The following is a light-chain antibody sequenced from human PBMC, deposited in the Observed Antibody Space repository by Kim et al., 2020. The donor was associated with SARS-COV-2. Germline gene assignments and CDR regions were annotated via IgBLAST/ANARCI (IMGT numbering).Light chain of an antibody. CDR3: QHYNNWPLHT. V-gene: IGKV3-15*01. CDR1: QSVSTN. CDR2: GAS. J-gene: IGKJ2*01. Sequence: EIVMTQSPATLSVSPGERATLSCKASQSVSTNLAWYQQKPGQAPRLLIYGASTRATGIPARFSGSGSGTEFTLTISSLQSEDFAVYYCQHYNNWPLHTFGQGTKLEI.